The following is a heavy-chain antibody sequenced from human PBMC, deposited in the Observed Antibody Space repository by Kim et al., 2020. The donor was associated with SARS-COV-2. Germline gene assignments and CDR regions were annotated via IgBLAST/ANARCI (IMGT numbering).Heavy chain of an antibody. D-gene: IGHD3-3*01. V-gene: IGHV3-21*01. Sequence: LSLTCAASGFTFSSYSMNWVRQAPGKGLEWVSSISSSSSYIYYADSVKGRFTISRDNAKNSLYLQMNSLRAEDTAVYYCARDQSYDFWSGYYLGYDYWGQGTLVTVSS. J-gene: IGHJ4*02. CDR3: ARDQSYDFWSGYYLGYDY. CDR1: GFTFSSYS. CDR2: ISSSSSYI.